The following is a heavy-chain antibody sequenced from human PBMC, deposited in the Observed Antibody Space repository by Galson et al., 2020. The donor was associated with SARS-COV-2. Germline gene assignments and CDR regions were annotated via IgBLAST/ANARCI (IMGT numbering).Heavy chain of an antibody. J-gene: IGHJ4*02. Sequence: SETLSLTCNVSGGSISSSSYYWGWIRQSPGKGLEWIGSIDYSGSTYYNPSLKSRVTISVDTSKSQFSLKLSSVTAADTAVYYCARRNVYRAYFDYWGQGTLVTVSS. V-gene: IGHV4-39*01. CDR1: GGSISSSSYY. CDR2: IDYSGST. CDR3: ARRNVYRAYFDY. D-gene: IGHD1-26*01.